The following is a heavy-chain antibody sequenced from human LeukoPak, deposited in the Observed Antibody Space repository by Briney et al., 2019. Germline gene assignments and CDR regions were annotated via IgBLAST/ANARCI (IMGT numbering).Heavy chain of an antibody. CDR1: GGSISRGGYS. CDR2: IYHSGST. J-gene: IGHJ6*02. Sequence: SQTLSLTCAVSGGSISRGGYSWSWIRQPPGKGLEWIGYIYHSGSTYYNPSLKSRVTISVDRSKNQFSLKLSSVTAADTAVYYCARDQYYYYGMDVWGQGTTVTVSS. V-gene: IGHV4-30-2*01. CDR3: ARDQYYYYGMDV.